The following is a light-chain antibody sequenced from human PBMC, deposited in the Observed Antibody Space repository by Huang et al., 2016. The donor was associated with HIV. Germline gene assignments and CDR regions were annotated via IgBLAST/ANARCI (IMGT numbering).Light chain of an antibody. Sequence: DIQMTQSPSSLSASVGDRVTIACRASQSIGTYLNCYQQKRGKGPRLLIHVASSLQSGVPSRFSGSGSGTDFTLTISSLQPEDFATYYCQQSYSALGLTFGGGTKVEIK. CDR3: QQSYSALGLT. CDR1: QSIGTY. V-gene: IGKV1-39*01. J-gene: IGKJ4*01. CDR2: VAS.